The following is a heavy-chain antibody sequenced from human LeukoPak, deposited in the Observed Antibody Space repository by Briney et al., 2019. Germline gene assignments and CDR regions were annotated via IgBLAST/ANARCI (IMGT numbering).Heavy chain of an antibody. CDR1: GYTFSDYY. CDR3: ASGSYRPDAFDI. V-gene: IGHV1-2*02. CDR2: INPNSGGT. Sequence: GASVKVSCKSSGYTFSDYYMHWVRQAPGQGLEWMGWINPNSGGTDYTQKFQGRVTMTRDTSISTAYMELRSLRSDDTAVYYCASGSYRPDAFDIWGQGTMVTVSS. J-gene: IGHJ3*02. D-gene: IGHD1-26*01.